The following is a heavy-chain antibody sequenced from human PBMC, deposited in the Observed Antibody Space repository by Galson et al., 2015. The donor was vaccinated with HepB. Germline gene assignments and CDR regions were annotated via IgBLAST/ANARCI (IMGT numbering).Heavy chain of an antibody. D-gene: IGHD3-16*02. CDR2: ISSSSSTI. CDR1: GFTFRSYS. CDR3: AREQYDYVWGSYRKFVY. J-gene: IGHJ4*02. V-gene: IGHV3-48*01. Sequence: SLRLSCAASGFTFRSYSMNWVRQAPGKGLEWVSYISSSSSTIYYADSVKGRFTISRDNAKNSLYLQMNSLRAEDTAVYYCAREQYDYVWGSYRKFVYWGQGTLVTVSS.